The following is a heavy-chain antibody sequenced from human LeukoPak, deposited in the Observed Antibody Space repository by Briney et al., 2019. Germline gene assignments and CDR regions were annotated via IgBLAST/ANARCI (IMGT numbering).Heavy chain of an antibody. D-gene: IGHD6-13*01. CDR1: GFTFSSYS. CDR3: ARDSSSSWYWIDP. CDR2: ISSSSISI. Sequence: GGSLRLSCEASGFTFSSYSMNWVRQAPGKGLEWVSYISSSSISIYYADSVKGRFTISRDNAKNSLYLQINSLRAEDTAVYYCARDSSSSWYWIDPWGQGTLVTVSS. V-gene: IGHV3-48*04. J-gene: IGHJ5*02.